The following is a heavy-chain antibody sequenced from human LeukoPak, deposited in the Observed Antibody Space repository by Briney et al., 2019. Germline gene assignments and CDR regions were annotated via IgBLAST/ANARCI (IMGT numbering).Heavy chain of an antibody. J-gene: IGHJ4*02. D-gene: IGHD3-22*01. CDR1: GFTFSSYA. CDR3: AKAVVISSGRYYFDY. V-gene: IGHV3-23*01. Sequence: GGSLRLSCGASGFTFSSYAMSWVRQAPGKGLEWVSTIHDSDGSTFYADSVKGRFTISRDTSKNTLYLHMNGLRAEDTAIYYCAKAVVISSGRYYFDYWGQGALVTVSS. CDR2: IHDSDGST.